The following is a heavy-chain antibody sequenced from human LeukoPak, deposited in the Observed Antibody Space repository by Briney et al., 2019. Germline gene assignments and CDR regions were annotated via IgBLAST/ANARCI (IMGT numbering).Heavy chain of an antibody. CDR3: ARDKGSGSAFDI. V-gene: IGHV3-30-3*01. D-gene: IGHD3-10*01. CDR1: GFNFHNFA. J-gene: IGHJ3*02. Sequence: GGSLRLSCEASGFNFHNFAMHWVRQAPGKGLEWVAVISYDGSNKYYADSVKGRFTISRDNSKNTLYLQMNSLRAEDTAVYYCARDKGSGSAFDIWGQGTMVTVSS. CDR2: ISYDGSNK.